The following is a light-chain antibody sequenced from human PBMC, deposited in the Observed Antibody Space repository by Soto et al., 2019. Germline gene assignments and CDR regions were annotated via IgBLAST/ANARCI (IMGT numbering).Light chain of an antibody. CDR2: GAS. J-gene: IGKJ1*01. CDR1: QSVSSNY. V-gene: IGKV3-20*01. CDR3: QQFGRSPPSWT. Sequence: ETVLTQSPGTLSLSPGERATLSCRASQSVSSNYLAWYQQKPGQAPRLLIYGASTRATAIPDRFSGSASGTDFTLTISRLEPEDFAVYYCQQFGRSPPSWTFGQGTKVEIK.